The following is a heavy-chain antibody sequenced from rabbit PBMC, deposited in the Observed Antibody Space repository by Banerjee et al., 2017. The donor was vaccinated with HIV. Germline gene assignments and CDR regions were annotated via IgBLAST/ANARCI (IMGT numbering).Heavy chain of an antibody. D-gene: IGHD4-1*01. CDR3: ARDLAGVIGWNFNF. CDR1: GFSFSGSYW. J-gene: IGHJ4*01. V-gene: IGHV1S45*01. CDR2: DVSTGGRT. Sequence: QEQLEESGGDLVKPGASLTLTCTASGFSFSGSYWIWWVRQAPGKGLEYIGDVSTGGRTVYATWAKGRFTVSKTSSTTVTLQMTSLTAADTATYFCARDLAGVIGWNFNFRGPGTLVTVS.